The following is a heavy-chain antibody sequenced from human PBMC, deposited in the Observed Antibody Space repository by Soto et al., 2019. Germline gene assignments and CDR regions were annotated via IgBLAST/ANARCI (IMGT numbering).Heavy chain of an antibody. J-gene: IGHJ6*02. CDR2: IIPIFGTA. Sequence: QVQLVQSGAEVKKPGSSVKVSCKASGGTFSSYAISWVRQAPGQGLEWMGGIIPIFGTANYAQKFQGRVTITADESTSPAYMELSSLRSEDTAVYYCARAQVYATWELNYYYYGMDVWGQGTTVTVSS. V-gene: IGHV1-69*12. CDR3: ARAQVYATWELNYYYYGMDV. D-gene: IGHD2-8*01. CDR1: GGTFSSYA.